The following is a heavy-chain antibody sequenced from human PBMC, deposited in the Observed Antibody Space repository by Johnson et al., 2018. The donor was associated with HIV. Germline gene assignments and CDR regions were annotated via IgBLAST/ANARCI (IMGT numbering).Heavy chain of an antibody. Sequence: QVQLVESGGGVVQPGRSLRLSCAASGFTFSSYGMHWVRQAPGKGLEWVAVIWYDGSNNYYADSVKGRFTISRDNSKNTLYLQMGSLRAEDMAVYYCARETRGGGGALDIWGQGTMVTVSS. D-gene: IGHD2-15*01. CDR2: IWYDGSNN. J-gene: IGHJ3*02. CDR3: ARETRGGGGALDI. CDR1: GFTFSSYG. V-gene: IGHV3-33*01.